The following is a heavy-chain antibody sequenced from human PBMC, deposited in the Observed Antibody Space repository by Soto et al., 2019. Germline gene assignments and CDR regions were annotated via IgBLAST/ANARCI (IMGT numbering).Heavy chain of an antibody. CDR3: ASLSSDYYYFYGMDV. Sequence: PGGSLRLSCAASGFTVNNNYMTWFRQAPGKGLEWVSLIYSSGTTYYTDSVKGRFTISRDISNNTLYLQINSLRAEDTAVYYCASLSSDYYYFYGMDVWGQGTTVTVSS. CDR1: GFTVNNNY. V-gene: IGHV3-53*01. J-gene: IGHJ6*02. CDR2: IYSSGTT.